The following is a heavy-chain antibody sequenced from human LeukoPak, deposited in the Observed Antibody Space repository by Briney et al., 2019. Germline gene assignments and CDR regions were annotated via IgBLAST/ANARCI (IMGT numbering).Heavy chain of an antibody. D-gene: IGHD2-2*01. CDR3: ARLGCSSTSCYSNGYYFDY. Sequence: GVSLKISCKGSAYSFTSYWIGWVRPMPGKGLEWMGIIYPGDSDTRYSPSFQGQVTISADKSISTAYLQWSSLKASDTAMYYCARLGCSSTSCYSNGYYFDYWGQGTLVTVSS. CDR1: AYSFTSYW. CDR2: IYPGDSDT. J-gene: IGHJ4*02. V-gene: IGHV5-51*01.